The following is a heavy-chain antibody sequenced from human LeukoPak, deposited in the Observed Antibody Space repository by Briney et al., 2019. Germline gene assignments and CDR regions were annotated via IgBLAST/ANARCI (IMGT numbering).Heavy chain of an antibody. Sequence: GGSLRLSCAASGFTFSSYWMSWVRQAPGKGLEWVANIKQDGSEKYYVDSVKGRFTISRDNAKNSLYLQMNSLRAEDTAVYYCARDGNIVVVPAAKKEDYWGQGTLVTVSS. CDR3: ARDGNIVVVPAAKKEDY. V-gene: IGHV3-7*01. D-gene: IGHD2-2*01. CDR2: IKQDGSEK. J-gene: IGHJ4*02. CDR1: GFTFSSYW.